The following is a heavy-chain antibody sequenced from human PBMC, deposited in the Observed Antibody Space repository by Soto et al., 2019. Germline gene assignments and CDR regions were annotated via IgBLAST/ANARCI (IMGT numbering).Heavy chain of an antibody. D-gene: IGHD1-26*01. CDR1: GFTFSSYS. CDR2: ISSSSSTI. CDR3: ARDLYSGSYFHWFEP. V-gene: IGHV3-48*02. Sequence: GGSLTLSCAASGFTFSSYSMNWVLQAPGKGLEWVSYISSSSSTIYYADSVKGRFTISRDNAKNSLYLQMNSLRDEDTAVYYRARDLYSGSYFHWFEPWGQGTLVTVSS. J-gene: IGHJ5*02.